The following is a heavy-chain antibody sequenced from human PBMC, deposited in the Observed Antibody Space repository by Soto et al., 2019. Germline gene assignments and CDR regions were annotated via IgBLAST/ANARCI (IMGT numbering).Heavy chain of an antibody. Sequence: SVKVSCKASGGTFSSYAISGVRQAPGQGLEWMGGIIPIFGTANYAQKFQGRVTITADESTSTAYMEPSSLRSEDTAVYYCARETQDSRGFDYCGQGTLVAVYS. CDR2: IIPIFGTA. V-gene: IGHV1-69*13. J-gene: IGHJ4*02. CDR1: GGTFSSYA. D-gene: IGHD6-13*01. CDR3: ARETQDSRGFDY.